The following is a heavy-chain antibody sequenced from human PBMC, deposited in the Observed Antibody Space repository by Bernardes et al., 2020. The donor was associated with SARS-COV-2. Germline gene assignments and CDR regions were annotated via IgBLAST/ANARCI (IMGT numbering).Heavy chain of an antibody. D-gene: IGHD2-2*01. CDR3: AREERYCSRTSCHGFDP. V-gene: IGHV4-4*07. Sequence: SETLSLTCTVSGGSISSYYWSWIRQPAGKGLEWIGRIYPSGSTNYNPSLESRVTMSVDTSKNQFSLELSSVTAADTDVYYCAREERYCSRTSCHGFDPWGQGTLVTVSS. CDR1: GGSISSYY. CDR2: IYPSGST. J-gene: IGHJ5*02.